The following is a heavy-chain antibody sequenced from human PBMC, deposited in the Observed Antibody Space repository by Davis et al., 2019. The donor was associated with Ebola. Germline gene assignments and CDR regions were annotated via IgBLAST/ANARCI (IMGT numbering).Heavy chain of an antibody. CDR3: ARAASYGNYYYMDV. V-gene: IGHV3-72*01. CDR2: TRNKAKSYTT. CDR1: GFTFSDHY. Sequence: GESLKISCAVSGFTFSDHYMDWVRQAPGKGLEWVGRTRNKAKSYTTEYAASVKGRFSISRDDSKNSLYLQMNSLKTEDTAVYHCARAASYGNYYYMDVWGKGTTVAVSS. J-gene: IGHJ6*03. D-gene: IGHD3-16*01.